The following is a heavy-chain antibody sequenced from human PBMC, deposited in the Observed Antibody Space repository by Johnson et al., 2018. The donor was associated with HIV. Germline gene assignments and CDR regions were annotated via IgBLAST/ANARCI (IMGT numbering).Heavy chain of an antibody. J-gene: IGHJ3*02. V-gene: IGHV3-66*02. CDR3: ARAGARAFDI. Sequence: VQLVESGGGSVKPGGSLRLSCAASEFTFKDYYMNWIRQAPGKGLEWVSVIYSGGSTYYADSVKGRFTISRDNSKNTLYLQMNSLRAEDTAVYYCARAGARAFDIWGQGTMVTVSS. CDR2: IYSGGST. D-gene: IGHD1-26*01. CDR1: EFTFKDYY.